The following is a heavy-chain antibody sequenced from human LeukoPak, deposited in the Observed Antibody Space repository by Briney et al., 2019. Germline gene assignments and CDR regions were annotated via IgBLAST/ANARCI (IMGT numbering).Heavy chain of an antibody. CDR3: ARMAKYDSSGYYFGFFGY. V-gene: IGHV4-59*01. Sequence: PSETLSLTCTVSGGSISSYYWNWIRQPPGKGLEWIGYIYYSGSTNYNPSLKSRVTISVDTSKNQFSLKLSSVTAADTAVYYCARMAKYDSSGYYFGFFGYWGQGTLVTVSS. CDR2: IYYSGST. J-gene: IGHJ4*02. CDR1: GGSISSYY. D-gene: IGHD3-22*01.